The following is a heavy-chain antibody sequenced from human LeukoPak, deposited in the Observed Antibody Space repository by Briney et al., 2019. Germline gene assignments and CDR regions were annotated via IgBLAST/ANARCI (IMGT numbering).Heavy chain of an antibody. D-gene: IGHD3-9*01. Sequence: ASVKVSCKASGYTFTSYGISWVRQAPGQGLEWMGWISAYNGNTNYAQKLQGRVTMTTDTSTSTAYMELRGLRSGDTAVYYCARDQAATNTQVRFCLDWGQGTLVTVSS. CDR2: ISAYNGNT. J-gene: IGHJ4*02. V-gene: IGHV1-18*01. CDR3: ARDQAATNTQVRFCLD. CDR1: GYTFTSYG.